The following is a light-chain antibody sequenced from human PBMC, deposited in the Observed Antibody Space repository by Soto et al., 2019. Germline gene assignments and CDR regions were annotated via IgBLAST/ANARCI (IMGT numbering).Light chain of an antibody. V-gene: IGKV1-5*03. CDR3: KHQST. CDR1: PSIGGW. J-gene: IGKJ1*01. CDR2: KAS. Sequence: DIPLTQSPSTLSASVGDRVTITCRASPSIGGWLAWYQQKPGTAPKLLIYKASSLESGAPSRFSGSGSGTEFTLNISNLQPDDSAIYYCKHQSTFAQGTKVEIK.